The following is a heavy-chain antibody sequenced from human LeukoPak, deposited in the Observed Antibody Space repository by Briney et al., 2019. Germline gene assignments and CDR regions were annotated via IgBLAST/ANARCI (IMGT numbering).Heavy chain of an antibody. CDR3: ARLWRAAIDY. CDR2: FYYSGST. Sequence: PSETLSLTCTVVSGGSISSSSYYWGWIRRPPGKGLEWIGSFYYSGSTYYNPSLKSRVTISADTSKNQFSLKLSSVTAADTAVYYCARLWRAAIDYGGQGILVTVSS. D-gene: IGHD1-1*01. V-gene: IGHV4-39*01. CDR1: GGSISSSSYY. J-gene: IGHJ4*02.